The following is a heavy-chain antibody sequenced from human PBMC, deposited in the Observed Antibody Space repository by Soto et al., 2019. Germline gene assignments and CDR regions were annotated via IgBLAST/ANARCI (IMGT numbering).Heavy chain of an antibody. J-gene: IGHJ3*02. CDR2: ISYDGSNK. CDR3: ARALAYYYDSSGYYRPDDAFDI. Sequence: SLRLSCAASGFTFSSYAMHWVRQAPGKGLEWVAVISYDGSNKYYADSVKGRFAISRDNSKNTLYLQMNSLRAEDTAVYYCARALAYYYDSSGYYRPDDAFDIWGQGTMVTVSS. CDR1: GFTFSSYA. D-gene: IGHD3-22*01. V-gene: IGHV3-30*09.